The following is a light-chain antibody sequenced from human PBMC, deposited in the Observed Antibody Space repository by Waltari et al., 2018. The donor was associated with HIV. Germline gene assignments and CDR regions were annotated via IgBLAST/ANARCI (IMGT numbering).Light chain of an antibody. J-gene: IGLJ2*01. V-gene: IGLV1-47*01. CDR3: AAWDDSVSGWA. CDR2: SNS. Sequence: QSVLTQAPPASGTPGQRVTLSCSGTGSKVGGTFVSWYQQLPEMAPKLLIYSNSERPSRVPDRFSGSKSGTSASLAISGLRSEDEAVYFCAAWDDSVSGWAFGEGTKVTVL. CDR1: GSKVGGTF.